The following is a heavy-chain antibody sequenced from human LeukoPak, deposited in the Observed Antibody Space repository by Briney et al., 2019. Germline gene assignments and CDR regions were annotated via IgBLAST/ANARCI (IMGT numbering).Heavy chain of an antibody. Sequence: SETLSLTCTVSGESISGFYWTWIRQPPGQGLEWIGYIYYSGSTNYNPSLKSRVTISVDTSKNQFSLKLSSVTAADTAVYYCARGVVIAPQTFDYWGQGTLVTVSS. CDR1: GESISGFY. V-gene: IGHV4-59*01. D-gene: IGHD2-21*01. CDR3: ARGVVIAPQTFDY. J-gene: IGHJ4*02. CDR2: IYYSGST.